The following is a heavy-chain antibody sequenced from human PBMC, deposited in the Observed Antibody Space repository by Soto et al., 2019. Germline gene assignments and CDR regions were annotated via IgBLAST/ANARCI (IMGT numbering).Heavy chain of an antibody. CDR2: IWYDGNEK. D-gene: IGHD3-16*01. CDR1: GLTFTRYA. Sequence: GGSLRLSCAASGLTFTRYAIHWVRQAPGKGLEWVALIWYDGNEKYYADSVKGRFTISRDNSKDMFYLQMNSLSGEDTAMYYCAREDLGARGLDAFDIWGQGTMVTV. CDR3: AREDLGARGLDAFDI. J-gene: IGHJ3*02. V-gene: IGHV3-33*01.